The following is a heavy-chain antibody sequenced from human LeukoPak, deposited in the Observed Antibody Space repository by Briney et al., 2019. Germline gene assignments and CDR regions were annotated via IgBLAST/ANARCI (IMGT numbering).Heavy chain of an antibody. Sequence: GGSLRLSCAASGFTFSSYSMNWVRQAPGNGLELVSSISSSSSYIYYADSVKGRFTISRDNAKNSLYLQMNSLRAEDTAVYYCARVHYDSSGYYYGTYYFDYWGQGTLVTVSS. J-gene: IGHJ4*02. D-gene: IGHD3-22*01. CDR3: ARVHYDSSGYYYGTYYFDY. V-gene: IGHV3-21*01. CDR1: GFTFSSYS. CDR2: ISSSSSYI.